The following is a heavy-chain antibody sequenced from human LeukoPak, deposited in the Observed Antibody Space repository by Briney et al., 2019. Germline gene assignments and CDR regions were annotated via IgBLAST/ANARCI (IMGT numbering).Heavy chain of an antibody. CDR3: ARGPITTRSHFDY. CDR2: IIPIFATA. J-gene: IGHJ4*02. CDR1: GGTFSSYA. Sequence: SVKVSCKASGGTFSSYAISWVRQAPGQGLEWMGRIIPIFATANYAQKFQGRVTITADESTSTAYMELSSLRSEDTAVYYCARGPITTRSHFDYWGQGTLVTVSS. D-gene: IGHD3-22*01. V-gene: IGHV1-69*15.